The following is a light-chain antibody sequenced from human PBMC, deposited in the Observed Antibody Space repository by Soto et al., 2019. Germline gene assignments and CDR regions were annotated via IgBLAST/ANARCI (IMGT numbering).Light chain of an antibody. Sequence: DIQMTQSPSSLSASVGDRDTITCRASQSISSDLNWYQQKPGKAPKLLIYTASTLQSGVLSRFSGSVSGTDFSLTISTLQHVDFATENRQQIYSTPPTWTVGQGTKVECK. CDR1: QSISSD. V-gene: IGKV1-39*01. CDR2: TAS. J-gene: IGKJ1*01. CDR3: QQIYSTPPTWT.